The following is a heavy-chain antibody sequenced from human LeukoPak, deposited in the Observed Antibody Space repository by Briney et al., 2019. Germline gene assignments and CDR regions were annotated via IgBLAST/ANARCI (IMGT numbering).Heavy chain of an antibody. V-gene: IGHV1-69*05. CDR1: GGTFSSYA. CDR2: IIPIFGTA. J-gene: IGHJ5*02. D-gene: IGHD6-13*01. Sequence: SVKVSCKASGGTFSSYAISWVRQAPGQGLEWMGGIIPIFGTANYAQKFQGRVTITTDESTSTAYMELSSLRSEDTAVYYCAREEPGIAAAGSIGGSWFDPWGQGILVTVSS. CDR3: AREEPGIAAAGSIGGSWFDP.